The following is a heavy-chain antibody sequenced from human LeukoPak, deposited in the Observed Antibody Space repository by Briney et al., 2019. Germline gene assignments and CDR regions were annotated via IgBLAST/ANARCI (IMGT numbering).Heavy chain of an antibody. Sequence: GRSLRLSCAASGFTFSSYAMHWVRQAPGKGLEWVAVISYDGSNKYYADSVKGRFTISRDNSKNTLYLQMNSLRAEDTAVYYCARPYDSSGYYYAASDYWGQGTLVTVSS. J-gene: IGHJ4*02. V-gene: IGHV3-30-3*01. CDR2: ISYDGSNK. CDR1: GFTFSSYA. CDR3: ARPYDSSGYYYAASDY. D-gene: IGHD3-22*01.